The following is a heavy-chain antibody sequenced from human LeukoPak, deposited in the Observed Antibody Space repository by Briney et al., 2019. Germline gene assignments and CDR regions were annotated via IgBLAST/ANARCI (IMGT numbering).Heavy chain of an antibody. CDR3: ACDFRYLGHDF. Sequence: PGGSLRLSCAASGFTFSSYAMSWVRQAPGKGLEWVSAISGSGGSTYYADSVKGRFTISRDNAKNSLYLQMNSLRAEDTAVYYCACDFRYLGHDFWGQGTLVTVSS. CDR2: ISGSGGST. V-gene: IGHV3-23*01. J-gene: IGHJ4*02. CDR1: GFTFSSYA. D-gene: IGHD2-21*02.